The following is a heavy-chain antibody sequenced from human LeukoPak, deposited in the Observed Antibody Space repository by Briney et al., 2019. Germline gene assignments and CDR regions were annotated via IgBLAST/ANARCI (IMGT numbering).Heavy chain of an antibody. V-gene: IGHV3-21*01. CDR3: ASDCSSTCSYYYYHMDV. CDR2: ISSTGTYK. J-gene: IGHJ6*03. CDR1: GFTFSTYA. Sequence: GGSLRLSCTASGFTFSTYAMTWVRQAPGKGLEWVSSISSTGTYKYYADSVKGRFTISRDNAKNSLYLQMNSLRAEDTAVYHCASDCSSTCSYYYYHMDVWGKGTTVTVSS. D-gene: IGHD6-13*01.